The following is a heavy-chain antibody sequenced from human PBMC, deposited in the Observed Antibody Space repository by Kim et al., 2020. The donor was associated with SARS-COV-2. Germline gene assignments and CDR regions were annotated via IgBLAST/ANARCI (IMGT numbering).Heavy chain of an antibody. CDR2: VSGSGSAT. CDR3: AKKRSGTNPGYFDC. D-gene: IGHD1-26*01. Sequence: GGSLRLSCAASGFTFSSYGMSWVRQAPGKGLEWVSSVSGSGSATNYAAFVKGRFTISRDNSKNTLYLQINSLRAEDTAVYYCAKKRSGTNPGYFDCWGQG. CDR1: GFTFSSYG. V-gene: IGHV3-23*01. J-gene: IGHJ4*02.